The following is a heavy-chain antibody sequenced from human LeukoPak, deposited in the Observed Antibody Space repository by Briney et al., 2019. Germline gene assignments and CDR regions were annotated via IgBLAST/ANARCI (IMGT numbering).Heavy chain of an antibody. Sequence: PGGSLRLSCAASGFIFSDYSMNWVRQAPGKRLEWVSYISSSSDVIYYADSVRGRFTISRDNAKNSLYLQMNSLRAEDTAVYYCAREVGAVDYWGQGTLVTVSS. CDR3: AREVGAVDY. D-gene: IGHD1-26*01. CDR2: ISSSSDVI. J-gene: IGHJ4*02. V-gene: IGHV3-48*04. CDR1: GFIFSDYS.